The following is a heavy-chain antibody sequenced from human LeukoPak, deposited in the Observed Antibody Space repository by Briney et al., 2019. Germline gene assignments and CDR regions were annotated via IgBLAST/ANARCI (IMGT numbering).Heavy chain of an antibody. CDR1: GFTCSIHC. J-gene: IGHJ6*02. D-gene: IGHD1-26*01. Sequence: GCALTLSCAAPGFTCSIHCLHWVGQVPVNGLHKVAVIWYVGSINYYAASVKGRFTISRDNSKNTLYLQMNSLRAEATAVYYCAKDSRPTSGSYYYYGMDVWGQGTTVTVSS. CDR2: IWYVGSIN. CDR3: AKDSRPTSGSYYYYGMDV. V-gene: IGHV3-33*06.